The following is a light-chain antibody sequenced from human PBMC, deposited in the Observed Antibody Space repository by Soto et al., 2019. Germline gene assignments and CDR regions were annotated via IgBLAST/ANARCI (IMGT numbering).Light chain of an antibody. CDR2: GVT. Sequence: QSALTQPASVSGSPGQSITITCTGTSSDIGGYDYVSWYQHHPGKAPKVIIYGVTNRPSGVSHRFSGSKSANTASLTISGLQDEDAADYYCTSYTSSSTHVFGTGTKLTVL. V-gene: IGLV2-14*01. CDR1: SSDIGGYDY. CDR3: TSYTSSSTHV. J-gene: IGLJ1*01.